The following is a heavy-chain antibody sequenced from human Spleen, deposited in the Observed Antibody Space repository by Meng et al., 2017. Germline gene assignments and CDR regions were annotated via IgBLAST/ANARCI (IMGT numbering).Heavy chain of an antibody. CDR1: GYNFPDYY. Sequence: GRRVQSGPEVKEPGAPGKVSCRPSGYNFPDYYIHWGRRAPGQGLEWMGRINPKSGDTHYAQRFQGRVTMTGDTSISTAYMEPSGLRSDDTAMYYCARDEDISAAGKLFGDYWGQGTLVTVSS. J-gene: IGHJ4*02. CDR2: INPKSGDT. CDR3: ARDEDISAAGKLFGDY. V-gene: IGHV1-2*06. D-gene: IGHD6-13*01.